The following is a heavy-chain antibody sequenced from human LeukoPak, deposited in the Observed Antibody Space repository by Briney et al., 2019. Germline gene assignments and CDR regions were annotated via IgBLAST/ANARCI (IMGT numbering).Heavy chain of an antibody. D-gene: IGHD2-21*01. CDR1: GFTFSSYA. Sequence: GGSLRLSCAASGFTFSSYAMSWVRQAPGKGLELVSAISGSGGSTYYAESVKGRFTISRDNSKNTLYLQMNSLRAEDTAVYYCAKFLPSHIVVANYYFDYWGQGTLITVSS. J-gene: IGHJ4*02. V-gene: IGHV3-23*01. CDR3: AKFLPSHIVVANYYFDY. CDR2: ISGSGGST.